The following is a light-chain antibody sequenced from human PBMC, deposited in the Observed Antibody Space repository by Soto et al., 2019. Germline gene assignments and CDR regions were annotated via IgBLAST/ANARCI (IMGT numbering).Light chain of an antibody. CDR1: SSDIGSYNY. V-gene: IGLV2-14*01. CDR2: EVR. CDR3: SSYAGSNYPYV. Sequence: QSALTQPASVSGSPGQSITISCTGTSSDIGSYNYVAWYQQFPGKTPKLIIYEVRNRPSGVSFRFSGSKSGNTASLTISGLQAEDEADYYCSSYAGSNYPYVFGTGTKVTVL. J-gene: IGLJ1*01.